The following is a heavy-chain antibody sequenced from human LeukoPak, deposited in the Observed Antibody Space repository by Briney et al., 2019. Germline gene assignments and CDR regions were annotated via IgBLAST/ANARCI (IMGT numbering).Heavy chain of an antibody. V-gene: IGHV3-64D*06. J-gene: IGHJ3*02. CDR1: GFTFSTFP. Sequence: GSLRLSCSASGFTFSTFPMHWVRQAPGKGLEYFSAISRNGDTTYYADSVKGRFTISRDNSKNTLYLQMSSLRPEDTAVYYCVKALTDDAFDIWGQGTMVTVSS. CDR3: VKALTDDAFDI. CDR2: ISRNGDTT.